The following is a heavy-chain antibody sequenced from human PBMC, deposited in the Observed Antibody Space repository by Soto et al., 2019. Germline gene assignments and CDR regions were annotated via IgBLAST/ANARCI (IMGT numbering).Heavy chain of an antibody. Sequence: PGGSLRLSCAASGFTFSSYAMHWVRQAPGKGLEWVAVISYDGSNKYYADSVKGRFTISRDNSKNTLYLQMNSLRAEGTAVYYCARDTGTTGTHYYYYGMDVWGQGTTVTVSS. D-gene: IGHD1-1*01. J-gene: IGHJ6*02. CDR1: GFTFSSYA. V-gene: IGHV3-30-3*01. CDR2: ISYDGSNK. CDR3: ARDTGTTGTHYYYYGMDV.